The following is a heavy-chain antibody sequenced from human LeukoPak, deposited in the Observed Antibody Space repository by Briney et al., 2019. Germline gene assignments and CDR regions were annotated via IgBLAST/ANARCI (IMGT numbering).Heavy chain of an antibody. CDR2: MNPNSGNT. Sequence: GASVKVSCKASGYTFTSYDINWVRQATGQGLEWMGWMNPNSGNTGYAQKLQGRVTMTTDTSTSTAYMELRSLRSDDTAVYYCARVEIITIFGVVKYYYYYMDVWGKGTTVTVSS. V-gene: IGHV1-8*01. D-gene: IGHD3-3*01. CDR1: GYTFTSYD. J-gene: IGHJ6*03. CDR3: ARVEIITIFGVVKYYYYYMDV.